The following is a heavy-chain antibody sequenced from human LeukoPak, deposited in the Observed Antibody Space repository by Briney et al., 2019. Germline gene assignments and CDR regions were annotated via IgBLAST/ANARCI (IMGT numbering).Heavy chain of an antibody. Sequence: GASVKVSWKASGYTFTSYGISWVRQAPGQGLEWMGWISAYNGNTNYAQKLQGRVTMTTDTSTSTAYMELRSLRSDDTAVYYCARDKDYIWGSSPKFDYWGQGTLVTVSS. CDR1: GYTFTSYG. J-gene: IGHJ4*02. D-gene: IGHD3-16*01. CDR3: ARDKDYIWGSSPKFDY. CDR2: ISAYNGNT. V-gene: IGHV1-18*01.